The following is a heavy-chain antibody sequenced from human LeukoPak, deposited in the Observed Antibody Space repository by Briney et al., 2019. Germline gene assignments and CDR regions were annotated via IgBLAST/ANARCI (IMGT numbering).Heavy chain of an antibody. CDR2: ISGSGSST. V-gene: IGHV3-23*01. CDR3: AKRIDSGTYFDY. CDR1: GFTFSSYA. J-gene: IGHJ4*02. Sequence: GGSLRLSCAASGFTFSSYAMSWVRQAPGKGLEWVSTISGSGSSTYYADSVKGRFTISRDNSKNTLYLHMNSLRAEDTAIYYCAKRIDSGTYFDYWGQGTLVTVSS. D-gene: IGHD1-26*01.